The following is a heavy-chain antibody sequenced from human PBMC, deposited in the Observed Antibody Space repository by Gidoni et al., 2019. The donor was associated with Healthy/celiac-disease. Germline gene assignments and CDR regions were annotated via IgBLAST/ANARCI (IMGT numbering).Heavy chain of an antibody. CDR1: GRYFSGYY. V-gene: IGHV4-34*01. J-gene: IGHJ5*02. D-gene: IGHD6-19*01. CDR3: ARQWGGIAVAGSYNWFDP. CDR2: INHSGST. Sequence: QVHLQQWGAGLLKPSETLSLTCAVDGRYFSGYYWSCIRQPPGKGLELIGEINHSGSTNYNPSLKSRVTISLDTSKNQFSLKLSSVTAADTAVYYCARQWGGIAVAGSYNWFDPWGQGTLVTVSS.